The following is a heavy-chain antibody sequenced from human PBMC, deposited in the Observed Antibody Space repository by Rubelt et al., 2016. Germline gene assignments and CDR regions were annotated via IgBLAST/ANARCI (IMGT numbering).Heavy chain of an antibody. J-gene: IGHJ6*02. CDR3: ARHISYYYYGMDV. CDR2: IYYSGST. CDR1: GGSISSYY. D-gene: IGHD1-14*01. Sequence: QVQLQESGPGLVKPSETLSLTCTVSGGSISSYYWSWIRQPPGKGLEWIGYIYYSGSTNYNPSLKGRVTISVDTSKNQFSLKLSSVTAADTAVYYCARHISYYYYGMDVWGQGTTVTVSS. V-gene: IGHV4-59*08.